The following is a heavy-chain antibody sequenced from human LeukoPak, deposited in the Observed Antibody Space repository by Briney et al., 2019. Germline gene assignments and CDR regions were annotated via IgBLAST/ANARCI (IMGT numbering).Heavy chain of an antibody. D-gene: IGHD3-22*01. CDR2: ISAYNGNT. CDR1: GYTFTSYG. Sequence: ASVKVSCKASGYTFTSYGISWVRQAPGQGLEWMGWISAYNGNTNYPQKLQGSVTMTTDTSTSTAYMELRSLRSDDTAVYYCARACYDSSGYYYPHYGMDVWGQGTTVTVSS. V-gene: IGHV1-18*01. J-gene: IGHJ6*02. CDR3: ARACYDSSGYYYPHYGMDV.